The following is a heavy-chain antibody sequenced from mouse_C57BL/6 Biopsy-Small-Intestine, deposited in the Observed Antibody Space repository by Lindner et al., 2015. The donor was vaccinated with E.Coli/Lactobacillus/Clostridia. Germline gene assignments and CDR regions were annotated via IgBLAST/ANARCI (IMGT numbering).Heavy chain of an antibody. CDR2: IYYSGTI. CDR3: ARDSSGYYAMDY. Sequence: EVQLQRSGPGLVKPSQTVFLTCTVTGIPSPLEITGGAGSGSFPGNKLEWIGYIYYSGTITYNPSLTSRTTITRDTPKNQFFLEMNSLTAEDTATYYCARDSSGYYAMDYWGQGTSVTVSS. CDR1: GIPSPLEITG. V-gene: IGHV3-5*01. J-gene: IGHJ4*01. D-gene: IGHD3-2*02.